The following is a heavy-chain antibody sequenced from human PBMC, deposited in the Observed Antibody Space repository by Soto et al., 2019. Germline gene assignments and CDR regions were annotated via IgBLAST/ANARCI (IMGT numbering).Heavy chain of an antibody. CDR3: ARVLMGQLVGPDY. J-gene: IGHJ4*02. Sequence: QVQLVQSGAEVKKPGASVKVSCKASGYTFTSHEINWVRQASGHGLEWMGWMSPNSGITGYAQKFQGRVTMTRNTSISTAYMELTSLRFEDTAVYYCARVLMGQLVGPDYWGQGTQVTVSS. D-gene: IGHD6-6*01. CDR1: GYTFTSHE. CDR2: MSPNSGIT. V-gene: IGHV1-8*01.